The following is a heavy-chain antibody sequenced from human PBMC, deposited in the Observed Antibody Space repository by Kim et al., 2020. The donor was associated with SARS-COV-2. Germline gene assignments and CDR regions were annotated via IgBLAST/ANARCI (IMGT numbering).Heavy chain of an antibody. CDR3: ARSGFGEFYFDY. D-gene: IGHD3-10*01. CDR1: GFTFSSYA. CDR2: ISYDGSNK. Sequence: GGSLRLSCAASGFTFSSYAMHWVLQAPGKGLEWVAVISYDGSNKYYADSVKGRFTISRDNSKNTLYLQMNSLRAEDTAVYYCARSGFGEFYFDYWGQGTLVTVSS. J-gene: IGHJ4*02. V-gene: IGHV3-30*04.